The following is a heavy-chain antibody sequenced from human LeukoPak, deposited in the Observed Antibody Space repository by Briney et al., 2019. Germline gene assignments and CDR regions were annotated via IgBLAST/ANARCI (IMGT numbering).Heavy chain of an antibody. J-gene: IGHJ4*02. CDR2: IRYDGSNK. CDR1: GFTFSSYG. Sequence: GGSLRLSCAASGFTFSSYGMHWVRQAPGKGLEWVAFIRYDGSNKYYADSVKGRFTISRDNSKNTLYLQMNSLGAEDTAVYYCVREKFDYWGQGTLVTVSS. D-gene: IGHD3-10*01. CDR3: VREKFDY. V-gene: IGHV3-30*02.